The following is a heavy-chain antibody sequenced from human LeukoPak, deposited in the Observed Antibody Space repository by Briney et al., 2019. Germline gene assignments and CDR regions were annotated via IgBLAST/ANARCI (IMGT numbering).Heavy chain of an antibody. Sequence: GESLKISCKVCGYSFTTYWIGLVRQMPGRGLEWMGIIDPGNSDTSYSPSFQGQVTIPADRSISTAYLQWSSLKASDTAMYHCTRLIGYCSGGSCYCDYWGQGTLVTVSS. V-gene: IGHV5-51*01. CDR1: GYSFTTYW. CDR2: IDPGNSDT. J-gene: IGHJ4*02. CDR3: TRLIGYCSGGSCYCDY. D-gene: IGHD2-15*01.